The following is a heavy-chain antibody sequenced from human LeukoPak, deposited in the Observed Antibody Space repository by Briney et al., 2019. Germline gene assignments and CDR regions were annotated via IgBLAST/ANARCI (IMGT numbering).Heavy chain of an antibody. D-gene: IGHD1-1*01. V-gene: IGHV4-59*01. Sequence: PSETLSLTCTVSGGSISSYYWSWIRQPPGKGLEWIGYIYYSGSTNYNPSLKSRVTISVDTSKNQFSLKLSSVTAADTAVYYCATTKRDAFDIWGQGTMVTVSS. J-gene: IGHJ3*02. CDR1: GGSISSYY. CDR3: ATTKRDAFDI. CDR2: IYYSGST.